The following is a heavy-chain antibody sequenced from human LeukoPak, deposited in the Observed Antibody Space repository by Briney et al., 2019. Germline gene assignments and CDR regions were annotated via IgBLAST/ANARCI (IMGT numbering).Heavy chain of an antibody. CDR2: INWSGGST. V-gene: IGHV3-20*04. J-gene: IGHJ3*02. Sequence: PGGSVRLSCAASGFTFDYYGISWLRQAPGKGLVGVSGINWSGGSTGYADSVKGRFTISRDNAKNSMYLQMNSLRAENTGLYSCARDLLDYDKRSVLTDYESFDIWGQGTMAAVSS. CDR3: ARDLLDYDKRSVLTDYESFDI. CDR1: GFTFDYYG. D-gene: IGHD3-16*01.